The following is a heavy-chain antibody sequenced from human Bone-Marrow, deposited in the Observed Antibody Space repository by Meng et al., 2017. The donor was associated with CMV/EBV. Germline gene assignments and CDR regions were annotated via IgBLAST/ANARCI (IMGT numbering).Heavy chain of an antibody. CDR3: ARVKEDSSGWYPLDS. CDR1: GYTFTDYY. Sequence: ASVKVSCKASGYTFTDYYVHWVRQAPGHGLEWMGWINPNSGGTNYAQKFQGRVIMTRDTSVSTAYMEMTRLTSADTAVFYCARVKEDSSGWYPLDSWGQGTLVTVSS. CDR2: INPNSGGT. D-gene: IGHD6-19*01. V-gene: IGHV1-2*02. J-gene: IGHJ5*01.